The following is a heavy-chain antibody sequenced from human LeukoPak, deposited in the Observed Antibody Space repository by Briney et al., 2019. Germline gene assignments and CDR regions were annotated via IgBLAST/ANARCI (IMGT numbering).Heavy chain of an antibody. Sequence: GGSLRLSCAASGFTFSSYWMSWVRQAPGKGLEWVANIKQDGSEKYHVDSVKGRFTISRDNAKNSLYLQMNSLGAEDTAVYYCARGRYQLLTYYWGQGTLVTVSS. CDR1: GFTFSSYW. CDR2: IKQDGSEK. J-gene: IGHJ4*02. V-gene: IGHV3-7*01. D-gene: IGHD2-2*01. CDR3: ARGRYQLLTYY.